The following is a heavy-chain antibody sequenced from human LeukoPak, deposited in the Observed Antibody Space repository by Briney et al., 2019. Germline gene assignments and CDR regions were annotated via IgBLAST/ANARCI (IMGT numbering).Heavy chain of an antibody. CDR1: GYTFTNYY. CDR3: ARDLSSLVGATSYWFGS. J-gene: IGHJ5*01. Sequence: GASVKDSCKASGYTFTNYYFHWVRQAPGQGLEWMGIINPSEVNTIYAQKFQGRVTVTRDTSTGTVYMELSNLRSEDTAVYYCARDLSSLVGATSYWFGSWGQGTQVTVSS. CDR2: INPSEVNT. D-gene: IGHD1-26*01. V-gene: IGHV1-46*01.